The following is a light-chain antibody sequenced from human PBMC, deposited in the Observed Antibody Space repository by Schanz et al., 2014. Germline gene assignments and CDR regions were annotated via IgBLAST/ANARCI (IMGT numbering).Light chain of an antibody. V-gene: IGKV3-20*01. CDR2: GAS. J-gene: IGKJ2*01. Sequence: EIVLTQSPATLSVSPGERATLSCRASQSVSSTYLAWYQQKPGQAPRLLIYGASNRATGISDRFIGSGSGTDFTLTISRLEPEDFAVYYCQQYGDSPYTFGQGTKLEIK. CDR1: QSVSSTY. CDR3: QQYGDSPYT.